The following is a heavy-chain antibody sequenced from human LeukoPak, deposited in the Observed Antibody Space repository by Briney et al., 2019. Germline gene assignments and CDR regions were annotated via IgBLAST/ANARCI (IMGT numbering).Heavy chain of an antibody. D-gene: IGHD6-19*01. CDR2: IFYSGNA. V-gene: IGHV4-39*02. CDR1: GGSISSSSYY. J-gene: IGHJ4*02. CDR3: ARRSSGGGLFDY. Sequence: TPSETLSLTCTLSGGSISSSSYYWGWIRQPPGKGLEWIGSIFYSGNAYYNPSLKSRVTISVDTSKNHFSLKLSSVTSADTAVYYCARRSSGGGLFDYWGQGTLVTVSS.